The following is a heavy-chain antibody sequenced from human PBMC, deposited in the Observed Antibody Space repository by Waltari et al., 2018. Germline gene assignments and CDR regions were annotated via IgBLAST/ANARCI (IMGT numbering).Heavy chain of an antibody. CDR1: GGSLSTSSSY. J-gene: IGHJ4*02. CDR3: ARHVGEATTFDY. Sequence: QLQLQESGPGLVKPSETLSLTCRVSGGSLSTSSSYWGWARQPPGKGLEWIGSIHYRGSTYYNPSLKSRVTISVDTSKNQFSLRLTSVTAADTAVYYCARHVGEATTFDYWGQGTLVTVSS. V-gene: IGHV4-39*01. D-gene: IGHD1-26*01. CDR2: IHYRGST.